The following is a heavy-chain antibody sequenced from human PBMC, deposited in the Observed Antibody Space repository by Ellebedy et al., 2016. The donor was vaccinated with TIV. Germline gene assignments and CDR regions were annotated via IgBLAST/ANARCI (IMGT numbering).Heavy chain of an antibody. J-gene: IGHJ4*02. CDR3: AKDLGEYNYAYYY. D-gene: IGHD5-18*01. CDR1: GYTFTGYF. CDR2: INPSSGGT. Sequence: AASVKVSCKTSGYTFTGYFVHWVRLAPGQGLEWMGWINPSSGGTNYAQKFQGRITMTRDTSISTAYMELTRLTSDDSAVYYCAKDLGEYNYAYYYWGQGTLVTVSS. V-gene: IGHV1-2*02.